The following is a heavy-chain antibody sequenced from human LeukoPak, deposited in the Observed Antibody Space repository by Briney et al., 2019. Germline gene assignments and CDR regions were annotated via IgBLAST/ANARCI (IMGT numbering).Heavy chain of an antibody. J-gene: IGHJ4*02. Sequence: GGSLRLSCAASGFTFSSYWMTWVRQAAGKGLEWVANIKRDGREKSYVDSVRGRFTISRDNAKNSLYLQMDSLRAEDTAVYYCARYISTGDWGQGTLVTVSS. CDR2: IKRDGREK. V-gene: IGHV3-7*01. CDR1: GFTFSSYW. D-gene: IGHD3-3*02. CDR3: ARYISTGD.